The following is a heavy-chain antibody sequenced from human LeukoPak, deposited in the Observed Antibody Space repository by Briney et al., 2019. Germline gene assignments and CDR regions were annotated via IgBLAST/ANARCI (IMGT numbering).Heavy chain of an antibody. V-gene: IGHV3-13*01. J-gene: IGHJ3*02. CDR3: ARDRRADYGVNDDAFDI. D-gene: IGHD4/OR15-4a*01. CDR2: IGTGSDT. Sequence: GGSLRLSCAASGFRFNIYDMHWVRQASGKGLEWVAHIGTGSDTHFSDSVKGRFTISRENARNSLYLQMNNPRAEDTAVYYRARDRRADYGVNDDAFDIWGHGTMVTVSS. CDR1: GFRFNIYD.